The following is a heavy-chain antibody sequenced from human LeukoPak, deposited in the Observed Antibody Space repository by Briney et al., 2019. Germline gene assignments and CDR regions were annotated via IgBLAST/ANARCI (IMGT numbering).Heavy chain of an antibody. CDR1: GFTFSSYA. J-gene: IGHJ3*02. Sequence: TGGSLRLSCAASGFTFSSYAMSWVREAPGKGLEWVSAISGSGGSTYYADSVKGRFTISRDNSKNTLYLQVNSLRAEDTAVYYCAKDSSQRRITIFGVVAFDAFDIWGQGTMVTVSS. CDR3: AKDSSQRRITIFGVVAFDAFDI. V-gene: IGHV3-23*01. CDR2: ISGSGGST. D-gene: IGHD3-3*01.